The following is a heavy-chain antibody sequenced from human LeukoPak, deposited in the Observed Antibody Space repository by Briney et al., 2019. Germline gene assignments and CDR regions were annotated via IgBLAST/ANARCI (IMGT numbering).Heavy chain of an antibody. CDR2: ISYDGSNK. CDR1: GFTFSSYA. V-gene: IGHV3-30-3*01. D-gene: IGHD1-26*01. J-gene: IGHJ5*02. Sequence: GGSLRLSCAASGFTFSSYAMHWVRQAPGKGLEWVAVISYDGSNKYYADSVKGRFTISRDNSKNTLYLQMNSLRAEDTAVYYCARGSEGFQSWFDPWGQGTLVTVSS. CDR3: ARGSEGFQSWFDP.